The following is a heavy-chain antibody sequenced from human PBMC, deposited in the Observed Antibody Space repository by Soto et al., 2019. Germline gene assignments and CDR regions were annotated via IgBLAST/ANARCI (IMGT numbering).Heavy chain of an antibody. V-gene: IGHV3-23*01. J-gene: IGHJ4*02. Sequence: EVQLLESGGGLVQAGGSLRLSCAASGFTFSNYVMTWVRQGPGKGLEWVSGISGSGGNTYYADSVKGRFTISRDNSKNTLYLQMNTLRAEDTAVYFCAKDIGTTRTYYFDNWGQGTLVTVSS. CDR1: GFTFSNYV. CDR3: AKDIGTTRTYYFDN. CDR2: ISGSGGNT. D-gene: IGHD4-17*01.